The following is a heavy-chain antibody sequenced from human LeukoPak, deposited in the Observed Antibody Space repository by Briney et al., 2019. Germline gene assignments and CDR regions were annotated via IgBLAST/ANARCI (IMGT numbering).Heavy chain of an antibody. J-gene: IGHJ3*02. V-gene: IGHV3-11*04. D-gene: IGHD3-22*01. CDR1: GFTFSDYY. CDR2: ITSSGTTI. CDR3: ATATDRSGYYYGGFDI. Sequence: GGSLRLSCAASGFTFSDYYMTWMRHAPGKGLEWVSYITSSGTTIYYADSLKGRFTIFRDNAKNSLYLQMNSLRAEDTAIYYCATATDRSGYYYGGFDIWGQGTMVTVSS.